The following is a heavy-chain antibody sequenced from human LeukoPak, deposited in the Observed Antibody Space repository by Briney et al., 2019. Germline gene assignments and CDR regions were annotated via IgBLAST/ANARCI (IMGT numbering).Heavy chain of an antibody. CDR3: ARGGGYYYGMDV. V-gene: IGHV1-69*13. CDR2: IIPIFGTA. CDR1: GGTFSSYA. Sequence: SVKASCKASGGTFSSYAISWVRQAPGQGLEWMGGIIPIFGTANYAQKFQGRVTITADESTSTAYMELSSLRSEDTAVYYCARGGGYYYGMDVWGQGTTVTVSS. D-gene: IGHD2-15*01. J-gene: IGHJ6*02.